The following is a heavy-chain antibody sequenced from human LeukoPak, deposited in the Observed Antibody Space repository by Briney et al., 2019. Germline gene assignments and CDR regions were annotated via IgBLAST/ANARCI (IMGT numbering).Heavy chain of an antibody. CDR3: ARDRIGKYSIDY. J-gene: IGHJ4*02. CDR1: GFTFSNFG. CDR2: ISDNGLRT. V-gene: IGHV3-33*08. Sequence: GGSLRLSCAASGFTFSNFGLNWVRQAPGKGREWVAFISDNGLRTYYLESVKDLFTISRGDSKNTLYLQMNSLRVEDTAVYYCARDRIGKYSIDYWGQGTLVTVSS. D-gene: IGHD2-15*01.